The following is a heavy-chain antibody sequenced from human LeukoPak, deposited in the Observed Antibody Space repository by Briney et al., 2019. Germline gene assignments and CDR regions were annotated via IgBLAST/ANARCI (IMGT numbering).Heavy chain of an antibody. V-gene: IGHV4-39*01. CDR3: ARLRTTRRDFWSPGYYGMGV. J-gene: IGHJ6*02. D-gene: IGHD3-3*01. Sequence: SETLSLTCSVSGASISGGTYYWGWIRQPPGKGLEWIGSIYYTGSTYDNPSLKSRVTISVDTSKNQFSLKLSSVTAADTAVYYCARLRTTRRDFWSPGYYGMGVWGQGTTVTVSS. CDR1: GASISGGTYY. CDR2: IYYTGST.